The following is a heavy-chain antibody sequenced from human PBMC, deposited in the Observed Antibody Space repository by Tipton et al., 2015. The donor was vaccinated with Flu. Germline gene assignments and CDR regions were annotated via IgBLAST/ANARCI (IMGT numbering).Heavy chain of an antibody. CDR1: GGIFDSYA. Sequence: QLVQSGAEVKKPGSSVKVSCKASGGIFDSYAISWVRQAPGQGLEWMGGIIPIFATIIYAQKFQGRVALTADKSTTTAYMELSSLRSEDTALYYCARGRYPGITMVAASDIWGQGTMVIVSS. CDR2: IIPIFATI. D-gene: IGHD3-10*01. V-gene: IGHV1-69*06. J-gene: IGHJ3*02. CDR3: ARGRYPGITMVAASDI.